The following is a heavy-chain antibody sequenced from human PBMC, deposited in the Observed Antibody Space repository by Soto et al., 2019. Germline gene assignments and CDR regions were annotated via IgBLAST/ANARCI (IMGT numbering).Heavy chain of an antibody. V-gene: IGHV4-59*08. CDR3: ARHNYGSGSTYFDY. Sequence: PSETLSLTCTVSGGSISSYDLSWIRQPPGKGLEWIGYIYYTGSTNYNPSLKSRVTISVDTSKNQFSLKLNSMTAADTAVYYCARHNYGSGSTYFDYWGQGTLVTVSS. CDR1: GGSISSYD. D-gene: IGHD3-10*01. CDR2: IYYTGST. J-gene: IGHJ4*02.